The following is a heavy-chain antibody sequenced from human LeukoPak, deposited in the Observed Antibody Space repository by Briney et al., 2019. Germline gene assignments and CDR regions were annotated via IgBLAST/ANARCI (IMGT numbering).Heavy chain of an antibody. J-gene: IGHJ4*02. CDR3: ARSAGGTVDY. CDR2: TYYRSKWYN. D-gene: IGHD6-13*01. CDR1: GDSVASNNDA. Sequence: PSQTLSLTCAISGDSVASNNDAWNWIRQSPSRGLEWLGRTYYRSKWYNDYAVSVEGRITINPDTSGNQFSLHLNSVTPEDSAVYYCARSAGGTVDYWGQGALVTVSS. V-gene: IGHV6-1*01.